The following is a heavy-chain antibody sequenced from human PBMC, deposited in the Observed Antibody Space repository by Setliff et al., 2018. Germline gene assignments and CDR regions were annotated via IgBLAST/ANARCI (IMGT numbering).Heavy chain of an antibody. CDR1: GGSFSGYY. CDR3: ARGKVLYDYVWGSYRYEDYYYGMDV. V-gene: IGHV4-34*01. CDR2: IKYSGST. J-gene: IGHJ6*02. Sequence: SETLSLTCAVYGGSFSGYYWGWIRQPPGKGLEWIAAIKYSGSTSYNPSLKSRVTISVDKSKSQFSLKLSSVTAVDTAVYYCARGKVLYDYVWGSYRYEDYYYGMDVWGQGTTVTVSS. D-gene: IGHD3-16*02.